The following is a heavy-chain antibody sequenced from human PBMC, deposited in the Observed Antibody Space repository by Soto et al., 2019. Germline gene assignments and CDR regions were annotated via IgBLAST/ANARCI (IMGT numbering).Heavy chain of an antibody. J-gene: IGHJ4*02. CDR3: ATAAESTPGLFDS. CDR1: RASSSSYF. V-gene: IGHV4-4*07. D-gene: IGHD6-25*01. CDR2: VFGSGGT. Sequence: NPSETLSLTCTVSRASSSSYFWNWIRQPAGKGLEWIGRVFGSGGTHYNPSLQSRVTISKDTSKNSFSLKLTSVTAADTAIYFCATAAESTPGLFDSWGQGSLVTVSS.